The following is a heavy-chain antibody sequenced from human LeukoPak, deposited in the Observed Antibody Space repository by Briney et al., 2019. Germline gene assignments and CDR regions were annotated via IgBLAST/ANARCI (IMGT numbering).Heavy chain of an antibody. CDR2: IYYSGST. Sequence: SETLSLTCTVSGGSISSYYWSWIRQPPGKGLEWIGYIYYSGSTNYNPSLKSRVTISVDTSKNQFSLKLSSVTAADTAVYYCARRPSHSSGWYYYYYGMDVWGQGITVTVSS. CDR3: ARRPSHSSGWYYYYYGMDV. V-gene: IGHV4-59*08. J-gene: IGHJ6*02. D-gene: IGHD6-19*01. CDR1: GGSISSYY.